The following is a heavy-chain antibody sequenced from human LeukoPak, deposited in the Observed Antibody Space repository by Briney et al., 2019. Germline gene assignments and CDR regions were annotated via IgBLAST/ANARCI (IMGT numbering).Heavy chain of an antibody. D-gene: IGHD3-22*01. Sequence: SETLSLTCAVYGGSFRGYYWTWIRQSPGKGLEWIGEISHSGSTNYNPSLKSRVTISVDTSKNQFSLKLSSVTAADTAVYYCVRVEVGVLNWGQGTLVTVSP. J-gene: IGHJ4*02. CDR1: GGSFRGYY. CDR2: ISHSGST. V-gene: IGHV4-34*01. CDR3: VRVEVGVLN.